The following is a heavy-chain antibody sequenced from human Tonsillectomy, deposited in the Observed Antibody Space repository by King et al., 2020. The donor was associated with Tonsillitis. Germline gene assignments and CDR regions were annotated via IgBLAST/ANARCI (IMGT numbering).Heavy chain of an antibody. V-gene: IGHV3-23*04. CDR1: GFTFSSSA. Sequence: VQLVESGGGLVQPGGSLRLSCAASGFTFSSSAMAWVRQAPGKGLEWVSGISGSGGSTYYADYVKGRFTISRDNSKNTLYLQMNILGAEDTALYYCAKVVSTAMVYYFDYWGQGTLVTVSS. CDR2: ISGSGGST. CDR3: AKVVSTAMVYYFDY. D-gene: IGHD5-18*01. J-gene: IGHJ4*02.